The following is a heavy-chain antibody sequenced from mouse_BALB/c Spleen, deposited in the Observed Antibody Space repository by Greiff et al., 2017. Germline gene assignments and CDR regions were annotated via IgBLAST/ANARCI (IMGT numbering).Heavy chain of an antibody. D-gene: IGHD1-1*01. CDR1: GYTFTSYT. CDR2: INPSSGYT. J-gene: IGHJ3*01. CDR3: AREVLRSWFAY. Sequence: QVQLKESAAELARPGASVKMSCKASGYTFTSYTMHWVKQRPGQGLEWIGYINPSSGYTEYNQKFKDKTTLTADKSSSTAYMQLSSLTSEDSAVYYCAREVLRSWFAYWGQGTLVTVSA. V-gene: IGHV1-4*02.